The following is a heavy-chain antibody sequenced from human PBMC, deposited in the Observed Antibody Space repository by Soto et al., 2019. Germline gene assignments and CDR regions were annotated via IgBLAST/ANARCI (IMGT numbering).Heavy chain of an antibody. J-gene: IGHJ6*02. Sequence: GGSLRLSCTASGFTFGDYAMSWFRQAPGKGLEWVGFIRSKAYGGTTEYAASVKGRFTISRDDSKSIAYLQMNSLKTEDTAVYYCTRYIVVVPAAMPSGMDVWGQGTTVTVSS. D-gene: IGHD2-2*01. CDR1: GFTFGDYA. V-gene: IGHV3-49*03. CDR2: IRSKAYGGTT. CDR3: TRYIVVVPAAMPSGMDV.